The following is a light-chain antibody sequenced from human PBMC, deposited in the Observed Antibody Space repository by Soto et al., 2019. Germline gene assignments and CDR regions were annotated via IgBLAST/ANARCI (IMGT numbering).Light chain of an antibody. CDR1: QSVDSD. J-gene: IGKJ1*01. Sequence: EILMTQSPATLSVSPGERATLSCRASQSVDSDLAWYQQKPGQAPRLLIYGASTRATGISARFSGSASGTEFTLTISSLQSEDFGVYYCQQYNNWWTFGQGTKVDIK. CDR2: GAS. V-gene: IGKV3-15*01. CDR3: QQYNNWWT.